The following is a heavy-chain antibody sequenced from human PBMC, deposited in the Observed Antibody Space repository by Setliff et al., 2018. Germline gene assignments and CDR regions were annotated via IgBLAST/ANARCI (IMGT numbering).Heavy chain of an antibody. Sequence: ASVKVSCKASGYTFTSYGISWVRQAPGQGLEWMGWISAYNGNTNYAQKLQGRVAMTTDTSTSTAYMELRSLRSDDPAVYYCATFDQITMIVVGASTGFDYWGQGTLVTVSS. J-gene: IGHJ4*02. CDR3: ATFDQITMIVVGASTGFDY. V-gene: IGHV1-18*01. D-gene: IGHD3-22*01. CDR1: GYTFTSYG. CDR2: ISAYNGNT.